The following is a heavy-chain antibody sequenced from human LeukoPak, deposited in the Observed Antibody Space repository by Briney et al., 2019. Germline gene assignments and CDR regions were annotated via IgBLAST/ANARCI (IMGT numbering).Heavy chain of an antibody. CDR1: GYTLTNYY. D-gene: IGHD6-13*01. CDR2: MNPNSGNT. Sequence: ASVKVSCRASGYTLTNYYMHWVRQAPGQGLEWMGWMNPNSGNTGYAQKFQGRVTITRNTSISTAYMELSSLRSEDTAVYYCARKIAAAALPQFDYWGQGTLVTVSS. CDR3: ARKIAAAALPQFDY. V-gene: IGHV1-8*03. J-gene: IGHJ4*02.